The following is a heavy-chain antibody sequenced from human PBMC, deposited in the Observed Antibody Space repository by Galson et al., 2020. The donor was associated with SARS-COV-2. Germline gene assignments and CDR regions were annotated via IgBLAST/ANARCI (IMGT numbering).Heavy chain of an antibody. CDR2: ISAYNGYT. D-gene: IGHD6-6*01. Sequence: AAVKVSCKASGFTFTTEGISWVRQAPGQGREWMGWISAYNGYTKYAQKFQGRVTLTTDTSTTTAYMELWSLTSDDTGVYYCARDSERLSPNSRSSGCLYYGMDVWGRGPTVTVSS. CDR3: ARDSERLSPNSRSSGCLYYGMDV. V-gene: IGHV1-18*01. CDR1: GFTFTTEG. J-gene: IGHJ6*02.